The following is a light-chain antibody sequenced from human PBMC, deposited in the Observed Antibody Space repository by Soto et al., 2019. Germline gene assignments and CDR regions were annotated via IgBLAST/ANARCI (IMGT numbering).Light chain of an antibody. Sequence: EIVLTQSPGTLSLSPGDRSTLSFSASQTVSSSYLAWYQQKPGQAPRLLIYGASSRATGIPDRFSGSGSGTDFTLTISRMEPEDFAVYYCQQYGSSPWTFGQGTKVDI. CDR2: GAS. CDR1: QTVSSSY. V-gene: IGKV3-20*01. CDR3: QQYGSSPWT. J-gene: IGKJ1*01.